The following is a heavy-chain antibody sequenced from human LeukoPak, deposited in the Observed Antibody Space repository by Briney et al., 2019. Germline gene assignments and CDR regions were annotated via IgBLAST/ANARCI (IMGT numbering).Heavy chain of an antibody. D-gene: IGHD1-26*01. Sequence: PGGSLRLSCAASAFRLNAYNMNWVRPAPGKGLEWVSSISYTGTYIYYADSVKGRFTISRDNAQNSLYLQMNSLRAEDTAIYYCVRDRGTYRPIDYWGQGTLVTVSS. CDR3: VRDRGTYRPIDY. CDR1: AFRLNAYN. V-gene: IGHV3-21*04. J-gene: IGHJ4*02. CDR2: ISYTGTYI.